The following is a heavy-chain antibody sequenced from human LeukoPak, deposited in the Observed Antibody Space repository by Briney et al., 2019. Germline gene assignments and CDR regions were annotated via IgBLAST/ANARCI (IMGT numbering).Heavy chain of an antibody. Sequence: SETLSLTCAVSRYSISGGYYWGWIRQPPGKGLEWIGSIYHSGSTYYNPSLKSRVTISVDTSKNQFSLKMSSVTAADTAVYYCASGYNYGYPFDSWGQGTLVTVSS. J-gene: IGHJ4*02. CDR2: IYHSGST. CDR1: RYSISGGYY. CDR3: ASGYNYGYPFDS. D-gene: IGHD5-18*01. V-gene: IGHV4-38-2*01.